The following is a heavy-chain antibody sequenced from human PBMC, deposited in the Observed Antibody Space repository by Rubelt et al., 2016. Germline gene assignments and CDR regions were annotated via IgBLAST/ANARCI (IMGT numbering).Heavy chain of an antibody. Sequence: NYAQKFQGRVTITADKSTSTAYMELRSLRSDDTAVYYCARVTYYYGSGTYSDAFDIWGQGTMVTVSS. CDR3: ARVTYYYGSGTYSDAFDI. D-gene: IGHD3-10*01. V-gene: IGHV1-69*04. J-gene: IGHJ3*02.